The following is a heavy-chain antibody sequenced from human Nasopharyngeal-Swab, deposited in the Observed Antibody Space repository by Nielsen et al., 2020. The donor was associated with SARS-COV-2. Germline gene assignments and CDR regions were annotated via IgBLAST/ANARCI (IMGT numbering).Heavy chain of an antibody. CDR1: GFTFGSYS. CDR3: ASHYGSGSLPLDY. V-gene: IGHV3-21*01. D-gene: IGHD3-10*01. J-gene: IGHJ4*02. CDR2: ISSSSSYI. Sequence: GESLKISCAASGFTFGSYSMNWVRQAPGKGLEWVSSISSSSSYIYYADSVKGRFTISRDNAKNSLYPQMNSLRAEDTAVYYCASHYGSGSLPLDYWGQGTLVTVSS.